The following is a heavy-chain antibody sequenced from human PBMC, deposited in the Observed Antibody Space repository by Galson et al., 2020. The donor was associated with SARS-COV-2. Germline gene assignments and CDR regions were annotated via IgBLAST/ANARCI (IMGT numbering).Heavy chain of an antibody. D-gene: IGHD3-22*01. CDR1: GFTFSSYS. V-gene: IGHV3-48*01. J-gene: IGHJ4*02. Sequence: GESLKISCAASGFTFSSYSMNWVRQAPGKGLEWVSYISSSSSTIYYADSVKGRFTISRDNAKNSLYLQMNSLRAEDTAVYYCARDYYDSSGYYQLNDYWGQGTLVTVSS. CDR2: ISSSSSTI. CDR3: ARDYYDSSGYYQLNDY.